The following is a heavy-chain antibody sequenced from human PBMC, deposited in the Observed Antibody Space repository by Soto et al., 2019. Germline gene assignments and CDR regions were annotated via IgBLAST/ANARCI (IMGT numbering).Heavy chain of an antibody. V-gene: IGHV1-69*01. CDR1: GGTFSSYA. D-gene: IGHD6-13*01. CDR2: IIPIFGTA. J-gene: IGHJ6*02. CDR3: ARDLAAAGKYYYYYYGMDV. Sequence: QVQLVQSGAEVKKPGSSVNVSCKASGGTFSSYAISWVRQAPGQGLEWMGGIIPIFGTANYAQKFQGRVTITADESTSTAYMELSSLRSEDTAVYYCARDLAAAGKYYYYYYGMDVWGQGTTVTVSS.